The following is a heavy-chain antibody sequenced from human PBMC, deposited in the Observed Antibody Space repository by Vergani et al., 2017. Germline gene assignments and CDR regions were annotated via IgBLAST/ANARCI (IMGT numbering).Heavy chain of an antibody. Sequence: EVQLLESGGDLVQPGGSLRLSCAASGFTFIMHAMSWVRQAPGKGLEWVSTLSASDRRTHYAESMKGRFAMSRDNSKNTVYVQMNNLKPEDTAVYYCAKGGVGADTRYYYMDVWGKGTTVTVSS. V-gene: IGHV3-23*01. D-gene: IGHD1-26*01. J-gene: IGHJ6*03. CDR1: GFTFIMHA. CDR3: AKGGVGADTRYYYMDV. CDR2: LSASDRRT.